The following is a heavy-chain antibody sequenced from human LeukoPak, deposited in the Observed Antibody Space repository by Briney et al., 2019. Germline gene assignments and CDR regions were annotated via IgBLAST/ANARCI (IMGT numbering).Heavy chain of an antibody. Sequence: RGSLRLSCAAPGYTFSRYWMTWVRQPPGRGLEWVATIEEDGDKRYYVDSVKGRFTISRDNAKNSLYLQMNSLRAEDTAVYYCARDGVAYWGQGTLVIVSA. D-gene: IGHD2-15*01. V-gene: IGHV3-7*03. CDR1: GYTFSRYW. CDR2: IEEDGDKR. CDR3: ARDGVAY. J-gene: IGHJ4*02.